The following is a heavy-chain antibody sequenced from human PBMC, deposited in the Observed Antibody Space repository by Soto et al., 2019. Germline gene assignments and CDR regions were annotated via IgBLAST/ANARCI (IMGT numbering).Heavy chain of an antibody. CDR2: VHHSWGS. Sequence: QVQLQESGPGLVKPSETLSLSCTVSGGSISSYYWSWFRQSPGKRMEWIGYVHHSWGSSYNPSLQSRVPISLDTSKRQSSLKVTSVPATDTAVYYCARQGFGPLHGLVDVWGRGTTVTVSS. V-gene: IGHV4-59*08. CDR1: GGSISSYY. D-gene: IGHD3-10*01. CDR3: ARQGFGPLHGLVDV. J-gene: IGHJ6*02.